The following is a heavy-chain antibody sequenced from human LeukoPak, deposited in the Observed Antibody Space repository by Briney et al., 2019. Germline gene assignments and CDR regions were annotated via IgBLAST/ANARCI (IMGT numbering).Heavy chain of an antibody. CDR3: AKDRVWNSLDS. CDR2: ISVSGTTM. Sequence: GVSLRLSCATSGFTFTDYYMSWIRQAPGKGLEWVSYISVSGTTMYYADSVKGRFTISRDNAKNTLYLQMNSLKNDDTAVYYCAKDRVWNSLDSWGQGTLVTVSS. CDR1: GFTFTDYY. D-gene: IGHD1-7*01. V-gene: IGHV3-11*04. J-gene: IGHJ4*02.